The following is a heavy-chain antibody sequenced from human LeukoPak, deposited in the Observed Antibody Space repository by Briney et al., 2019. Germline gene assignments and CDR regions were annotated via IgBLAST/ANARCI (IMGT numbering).Heavy chain of an antibody. CDR3: ARVCRRSTSCLNY. CDR2: MNPNSGNT. D-gene: IGHD2-2*01. Sequence: ASVKVSCKASGYTFTSYDINWVRQATGQGLEWMGWMNPNSGNTGYAQKFQGRVTLTRNTSISTAYMELSSLRSEDTAVYYCARVCRRSTSCLNYWGQGTLVTVSS. V-gene: IGHV1-8*03. CDR1: GYTFTSYD. J-gene: IGHJ4*02.